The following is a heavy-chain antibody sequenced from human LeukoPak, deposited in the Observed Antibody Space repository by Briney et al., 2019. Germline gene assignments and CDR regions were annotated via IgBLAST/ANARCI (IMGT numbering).Heavy chain of an antibody. J-gene: IGHJ4*02. CDR1: GYTFINYF. Sequence: ASVKVSCKTSGYTFINYFIHWVRQAPGQGLEWIGVINPRSGSTTYAQKFQGRVTMTRDTSTSTVYVELSSLRSEDTVVYYCAREGDGCKNFDYWGQGTLVTVSS. V-gene: IGHV1-46*01. CDR2: INPRSGST. CDR3: AREGDGCKNFDY. D-gene: IGHD5-24*01.